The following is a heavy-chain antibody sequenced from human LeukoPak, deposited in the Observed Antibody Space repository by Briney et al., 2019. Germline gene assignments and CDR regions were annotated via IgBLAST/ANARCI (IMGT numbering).Heavy chain of an antibody. V-gene: IGHV4-39*01. CDR2: IYYSGST. CDR3: ARHLGYCDSSGYYYWFDP. Sequence: SETLSLTCTVSGGSISSSSYYWGWIRPPPGKGLEWIGSIYYSGSTYYNPSLKSRVTISVDTSKNQFSLKLSSVTAADTAVYYCARHLGYCDSSGYYYWFDPWGQGTLVTVSS. CDR1: GGSISSSSYY. D-gene: IGHD3-22*01. J-gene: IGHJ5*02.